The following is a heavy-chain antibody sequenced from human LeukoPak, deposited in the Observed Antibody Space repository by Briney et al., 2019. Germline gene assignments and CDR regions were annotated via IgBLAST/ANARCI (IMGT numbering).Heavy chain of an antibody. Sequence: GGSLRLSCAAAGFSFNEYAMHWVRQAPGKGLERVAGIWRDGSNKYYADSVKGRVTVSRDNPKNTLNLQMDSLRVEDTALYYCARHGSGRKYFDPLDYWGQRTLVTVSS. CDR3: ARHGSGRKYFDPLDY. CDR2: IWRDGSNK. D-gene: IGHD1-26*01. J-gene: IGHJ4*02. V-gene: IGHV3-33*08. CDR1: GFSFNEYA.